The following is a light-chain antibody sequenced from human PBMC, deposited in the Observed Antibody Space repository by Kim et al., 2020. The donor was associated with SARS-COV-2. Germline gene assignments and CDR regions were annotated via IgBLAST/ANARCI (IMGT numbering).Light chain of an antibody. CDR3: QVWDSSSDHWV. Sequence: SYELTQPPSVSVAPGKTARITCGGNNIGSKSVHWYQQKPGQAPVLVIYYDSDRPSGIPERFSGSNSGNTATLTISRVEAADEADYYCQVWDSSSDHWVFGGGTKVTVL. V-gene: IGLV3-21*04. J-gene: IGLJ3*02. CDR2: YDS. CDR1: NIGSKS.